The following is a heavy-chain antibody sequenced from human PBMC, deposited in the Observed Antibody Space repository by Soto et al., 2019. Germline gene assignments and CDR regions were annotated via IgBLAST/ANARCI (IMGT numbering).Heavy chain of an antibody. V-gene: IGHV3-23*01. CDR1: GFTFSTYA. J-gene: IGHJ4*02. Sequence: EVQLLESGGGLVQPGGSLRLSCAASGFTFSTYAMSWVRQTPGKGLEWVSGIYASGDPKYADSVQGRFTISRDDSKNTVYLQMNSLRAEDTAVYYCTRDWVRDPEAFFDYWGQGTLVTVSS. CDR3: TRDWVRDPEAFFDY. D-gene: IGHD3-3*02. CDR2: IYASGDP.